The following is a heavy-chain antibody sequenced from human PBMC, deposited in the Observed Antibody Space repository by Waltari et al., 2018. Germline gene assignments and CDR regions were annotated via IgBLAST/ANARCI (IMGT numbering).Heavy chain of an antibody. CDR1: GDRVPRYDVA. CDR3: VRGTLKPQHLIV. D-gene: IGHD3-16*02. CDR2: AFFGSKWYY. Sequence: QEELPQSGRGLVKPSETPSVPCVLSGDRVPRYDVAWNWIRQSPLRGFELLGRAFFGSKWYYDYAVAVKGRIDMNVDTSKNHFSLQLTSATPEDTAVYYCVRGTLKPQHLIVWGQGTPVTVSS. V-gene: IGHV6-1*01. J-gene: IGHJ4*02.